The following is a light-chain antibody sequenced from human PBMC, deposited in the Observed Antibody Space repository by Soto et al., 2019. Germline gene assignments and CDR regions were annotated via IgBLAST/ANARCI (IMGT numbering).Light chain of an antibody. J-gene: IGKJ1*01. CDR3: QQYAGSPRT. V-gene: IGKV3-20*01. CDR1: QNLGTLY. CDR2: SAS. Sequence: IVLTQSPGTPSVSPGERCTPSCRASQNLGTLYVAWFQQKSGQAHRLLIYSASRRATGIPDRFTGSGSGTDVTRTINRVEPEDVAVYFGQQYAGSPRTFGQGTKVDIK.